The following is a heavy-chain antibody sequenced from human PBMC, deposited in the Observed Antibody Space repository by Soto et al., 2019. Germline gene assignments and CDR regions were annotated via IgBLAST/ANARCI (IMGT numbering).Heavy chain of an antibody. CDR1: GFTFSSYW. D-gene: IGHD4-17*01. Sequence: PGGSLRLSCAASGFTFSSYWMSWVRQAPGKGLEWVANIKQDGSEKYYVDSVKGRFTISRDNAKNSLYLQMNSLRAEDTAVYYCARMSYGGNPADALDIWGQGTMVTVSS. J-gene: IGHJ3*02. CDR3: ARMSYGGNPADALDI. V-gene: IGHV3-7*03. CDR2: IKQDGSEK.